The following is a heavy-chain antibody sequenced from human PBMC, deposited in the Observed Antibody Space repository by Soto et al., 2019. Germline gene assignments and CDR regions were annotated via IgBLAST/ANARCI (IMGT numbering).Heavy chain of an antibody. V-gene: IGHV3-53*01. CDR1: GFTVSSNY. D-gene: IGHD3-3*01. Sequence: GGSLRLSCAASGFTVSSNYMSWVRQAPGKGLEWVSVIYSGGSTYYADSVKGRFTISRDNSKNTLYLQMNSLRAEDTAVYYCARVIVLRCLICFDYWGQGTLVTVSS. J-gene: IGHJ4*02. CDR2: IYSGGST. CDR3: ARVIVLRCLICFDY.